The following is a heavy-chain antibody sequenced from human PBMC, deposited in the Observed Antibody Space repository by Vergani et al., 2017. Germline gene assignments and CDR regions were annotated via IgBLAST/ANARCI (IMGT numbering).Heavy chain of an antibody. V-gene: IGHV3-23*04. CDR3: AKGLNYYGSGSYDY. CDR2: ISGSGGST. CDR1: GFTFSSYA. J-gene: IGHJ4*02. Sequence: VQLVESGGGVVQPGRSLRLSCAASGFTFSSYAMSWVRQAPGKGLEWVSAISGSGGSTYYADSVKGRFTISRDNSKNTLYLQMNSLRAEDTAVYYCAKGLNYYGSGSYDYWGQGTLVTVSS. D-gene: IGHD3-10*01.